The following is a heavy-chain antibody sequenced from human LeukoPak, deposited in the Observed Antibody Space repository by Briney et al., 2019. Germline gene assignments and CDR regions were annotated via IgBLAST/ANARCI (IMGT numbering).Heavy chain of an antibody. CDR1: GFTFSSNY. CDR2: IYSGGST. D-gene: IGHD5/OR15-5a*01. J-gene: IGHJ4*02. CDR3: VRDMSTADLDH. Sequence: GGSLRLSCAASGFTFSSNYMSWVRQAPGKGLEWVSVIYSGGSTYYADSVKGRFTISRDNSKNTLYLQMDSLRAEDTAVYYCVRDMSTADLDHWGLGTLVTVFS. V-gene: IGHV3-53*01.